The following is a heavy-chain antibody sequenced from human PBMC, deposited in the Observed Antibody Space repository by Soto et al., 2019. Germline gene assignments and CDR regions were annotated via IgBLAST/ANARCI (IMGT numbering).Heavy chain of an antibody. Sequence: HVQLQESGPGLVKPSETLSLTCTVSGASITQYYWNWIRQSPGKELEWIVSVSSTGSTVYNPSLTSRVTVSLDTAKNQCCRALSSVTAGDTAVYHGARGGGSPYHNHEFDFWGQGTLVTVSS. D-gene: IGHD6-13*01. V-gene: IGHV4-59*01. J-gene: IGHJ4*02. CDR3: ARGGGSPYHNHEFDF. CDR1: GASITQYY. CDR2: VSSTGST.